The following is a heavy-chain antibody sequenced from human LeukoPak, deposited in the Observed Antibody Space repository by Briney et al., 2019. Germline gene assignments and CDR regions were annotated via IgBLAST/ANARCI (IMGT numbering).Heavy chain of an antibody. CDR2: INPNSGGT. Sequence: GASVKVSCKASGYTFTGYYMHWVRQAPGQGLEWMGWINPNSGGTNYAQKFQGRVTMTRDTSISTAYMELSSLRSEDTAVYYCARALPDHEWELLLWGQGTLVTVSS. D-gene: IGHD1-26*01. CDR3: ARALPDHEWELLL. J-gene: IGHJ4*02. CDR1: GYTFTGYY. V-gene: IGHV1-2*02.